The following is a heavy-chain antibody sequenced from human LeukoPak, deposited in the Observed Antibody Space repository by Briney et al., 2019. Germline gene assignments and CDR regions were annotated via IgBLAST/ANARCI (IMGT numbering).Heavy chain of an antibody. J-gene: IGHJ3*02. Sequence: PSETLSLTCTVSGGSISSYYWSWIRQPPGKGLEWIGNIYNSGSANYSPSLKSRVTISVDTSKNRFSLKLTSVTAADTAVYYCARFPGIGEYGGNSFDAFEIWGRGTMVTVSS. CDR2: IYNSGSA. V-gene: IGHV4-59*01. D-gene: IGHD4-23*01. CDR1: GGSISSYY. CDR3: ARFPGIGEYGGNSFDAFEI.